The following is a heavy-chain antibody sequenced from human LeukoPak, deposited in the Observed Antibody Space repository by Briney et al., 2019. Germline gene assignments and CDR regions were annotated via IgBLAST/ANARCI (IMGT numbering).Heavy chain of an antibody. CDR3: ARAIGQQLESHFDY. Sequence: GGSLRLSCAASGFTFSDYYMSWIRQAPGKGLEWVSYISSSGSTIYYADSVKGRFTISRDNSKNTLYLQMNSLRAEDTAVYYCARAIGQQLESHFDYWGQGTLVTVSS. J-gene: IGHJ4*02. CDR2: ISSSGSTI. V-gene: IGHV3-11*04. D-gene: IGHD6-13*01. CDR1: GFTFSDYY.